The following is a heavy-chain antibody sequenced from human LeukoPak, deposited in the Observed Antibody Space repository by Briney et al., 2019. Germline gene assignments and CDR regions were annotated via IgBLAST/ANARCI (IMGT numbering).Heavy chain of an antibody. D-gene: IGHD3-10*01. CDR1: GGTFSRNV. V-gene: IGHV1-69*13. CDR2: NIPIFGTA. Sequence: ASVKVSCKASGGTFSRNVISWVRQAPGQGLEWMGGNIPIFGTAHYAQRFQGRVTITADESTSAAYMELSSLRSEDTAVYYCARAVVTMVRGSPLYYYYMDVWGKGTTVTISS. CDR3: ARAVVTMVRGSPLYYYYMDV. J-gene: IGHJ6*03.